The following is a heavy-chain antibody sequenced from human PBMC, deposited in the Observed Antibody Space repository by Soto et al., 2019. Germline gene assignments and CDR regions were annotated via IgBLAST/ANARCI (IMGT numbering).Heavy chain of an antibody. CDR2: ISYDGSNK. CDR3: ANLGVVGSFDY. V-gene: IGHV3-30*18. J-gene: IGHJ4*02. Sequence: PGGSLRLSCAASGFTFSSYGMHWVRQAPGKGLEWVAVISYDGSNKYYADSVKGRFTISRDNSKNTLYLQMNSLRAEDTAVYYCANLGVVGSFDYGAREPWSPSPQ. CDR1: GFTFSSYG. D-gene: IGHD2-15*01.